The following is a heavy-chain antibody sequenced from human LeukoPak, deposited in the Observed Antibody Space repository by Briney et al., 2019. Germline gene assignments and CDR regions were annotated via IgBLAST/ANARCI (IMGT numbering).Heavy chain of an antibody. CDR2: ISGYNGNI. V-gene: IGHV1-18*01. J-gene: IGHJ6*02. D-gene: IGHD5-18*01. CDR1: GYTFSSYG. Sequence: ASVKVSCKASGYTFSSYGISWVRQAPGQGLEWMGWISGYNGNINYAQNLQGRVTMTTDTFTSTAYMELRSLRSDDTAMYYCARDRLYSYGYYGMDVWGQGTTVTVSS. CDR3: ARDRLYSYGYYGMDV.